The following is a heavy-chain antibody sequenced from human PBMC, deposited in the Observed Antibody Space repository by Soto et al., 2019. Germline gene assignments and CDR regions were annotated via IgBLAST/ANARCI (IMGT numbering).Heavy chain of an antibody. CDR2: INHSGST. V-gene: IGHV4-34*01. J-gene: IGHJ4*02. D-gene: IGHD2-15*01. Sequence: QVQLQQWGAGLLKPSETLSLTCAVYGGSFSGYYWSWIRQPPGKGLEWIGEINHSGSTNYNPSLKLRVTTSVATSKNQFSLKLSSVTAADTAVYYCARGGMGCSGGSCYSSFDYWGQGTLVTVSS. CDR3: ARGGMGCSGGSCYSSFDY. CDR1: GGSFSGYY.